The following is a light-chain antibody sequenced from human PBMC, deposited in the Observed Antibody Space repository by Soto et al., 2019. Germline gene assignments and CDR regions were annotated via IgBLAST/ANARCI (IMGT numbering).Light chain of an antibody. CDR3: QQYGSSRWT. CDR1: QSVSSN. V-gene: IGKV3-15*01. J-gene: IGKJ1*01. CDR2: GAS. Sequence: EIVMTQYPATLAASPAYRATLXRTASQSVSSNLAWYQQKPGQAPRLLIYGASTRATGIPARFSGSGSGTDFTLTISRVEPEDFAMYYCQQYGSSRWTFAQGTKVDIK.